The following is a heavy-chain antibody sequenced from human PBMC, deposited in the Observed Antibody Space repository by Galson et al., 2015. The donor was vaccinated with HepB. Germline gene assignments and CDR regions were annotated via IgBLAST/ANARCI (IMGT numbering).Heavy chain of an antibody. CDR2: INPSNGNT. CDR1: RYIFTKFG. Sequence: SVKVSCKAYRYIFTKFGINWVRQAPGQGPEWMGWINPSNGNTNYAQKFQGRVILTTDTSTSTGYMDLRSLRSDDTAVYYCARGGMATIGGPTFDYWGQGTLATVSS. J-gene: IGHJ4*02. D-gene: IGHD5-24*01. CDR3: ARGGMATIGGPTFDY. V-gene: IGHV1-18*01.